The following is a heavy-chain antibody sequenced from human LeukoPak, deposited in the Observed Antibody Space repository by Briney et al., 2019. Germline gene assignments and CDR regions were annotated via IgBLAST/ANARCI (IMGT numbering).Heavy chain of an antibody. CDR3: AKDGDSTGYYSSYYNHMDV. CDR1: GFSFSTYG. V-gene: IGHV3-30*02. D-gene: IGHD3-22*01. Sequence: GGSLGLSCAASGFSFSTYGFHWVRQAPGKGLEWVTFIRFDGGKKNYADSVKGRFAISRDNSKNTVYLQMNSLRAEDTAIYYCAKDGDSTGYYSSYYNHMDVWGKGTSVTISS. J-gene: IGHJ6*03. CDR2: IRFDGGKK.